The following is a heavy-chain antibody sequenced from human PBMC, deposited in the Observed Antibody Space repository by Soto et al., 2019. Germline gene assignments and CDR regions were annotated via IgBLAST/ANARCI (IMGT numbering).Heavy chain of an antibody. CDR1: GFTFSSYG. V-gene: IGHV3-33*01. Sequence: QVQLVESGGGVVQSGRSLRLSCAASGFTFSSYGMHWVRQAPGKGLEWVAVIWYDGSNKYYADSVKGRFTISRDNSKNTLYLQINSLRAEDTAVYYCARALGVYCGGDCALDYWGQGTLVTVSS. CDR3: ARALGVYCGGDCALDY. CDR2: IWYDGSNK. D-gene: IGHD2-21*02. J-gene: IGHJ4*02.